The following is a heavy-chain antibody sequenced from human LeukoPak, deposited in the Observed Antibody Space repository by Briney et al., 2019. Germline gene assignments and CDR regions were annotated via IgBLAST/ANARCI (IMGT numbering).Heavy chain of an antibody. V-gene: IGHV3-7*01. J-gene: IGHJ4*02. CDR3: ARLYNTGCYGGPDY. D-gene: IGHD6-19*01. Sequence: GGSLRLSCAGSGFSFSRHWMSWVRQAPGKGLEWVANIKQDGSGTFYVDSVKGRFTVSRDDAKNSLYLQMSSLRAEDTAIYYCARLYNTGCYGGPDYWGQGTLVAVSS. CDR2: IKQDGSGT. CDR1: GFSFSRHW.